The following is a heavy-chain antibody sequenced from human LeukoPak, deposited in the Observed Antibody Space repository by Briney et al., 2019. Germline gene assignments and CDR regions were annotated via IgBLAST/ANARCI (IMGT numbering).Heavy chain of an antibody. CDR3: ARVSGTTLPGHYFDY. CDR2: IFPGDSQT. D-gene: IGHD1-7*01. CDR1: GYNFNGYW. Sequence: GESLKISCKVSGYNFNGYWIGWVRQMPGKGLEWVGIIFPGDSQTRNSPPFQGQVTTSADKSINTAYLQWSSLKASDTGIYYCARVSGTTLPGHYFDYWGQGTLVTVSS. J-gene: IGHJ4*02. V-gene: IGHV5-51*01.